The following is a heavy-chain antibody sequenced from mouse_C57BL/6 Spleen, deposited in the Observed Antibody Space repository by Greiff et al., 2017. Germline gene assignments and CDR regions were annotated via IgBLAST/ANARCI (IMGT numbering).Heavy chain of an antibody. CDR3: ARNAIYYYGSSYSYYAMDY. Sequence: QVQLQQPGTELVKPGASVKLSCKASGYTFTSYWMHWVKQRPGQGLEWIGNINPSNGGTNYNEKFKSKATLTVDKSSSTAYMQLSSLTSEDSAVYDCARNAIYYYGSSYSYYAMDYWGQGTSVTVSS. D-gene: IGHD1-1*01. J-gene: IGHJ4*01. CDR1: GYTFTSYW. CDR2: INPSNGGT. V-gene: IGHV1-53*01.